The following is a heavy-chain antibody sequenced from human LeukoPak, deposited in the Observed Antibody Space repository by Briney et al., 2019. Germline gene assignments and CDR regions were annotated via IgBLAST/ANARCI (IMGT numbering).Heavy chain of an antibody. CDR1: GYTFTSYD. CDR2: MNPNSGNT. V-gene: IGHV1-8*01. Sequence: ASVKVSCKASGYTFTSYDINWVRQATGQGLEWMGWMNPNSGNTGYAQKFQGRVTMTRNTSISTAYMELSSLRSEDTAVYYCARLRSVGGVAVAGYFFDYWGQGTLVTVSS. D-gene: IGHD6-19*01. J-gene: IGHJ4*02. CDR3: ARLRSVGGVAVAGYFFDY.